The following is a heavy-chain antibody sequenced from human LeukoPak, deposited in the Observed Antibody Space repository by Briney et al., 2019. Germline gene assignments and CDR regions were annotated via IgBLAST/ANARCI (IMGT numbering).Heavy chain of an antibody. CDR2: ISSSGRTI. V-gene: IGHV3-48*03. CDR3: ARYGDRGFDF. CDR1: GFIFSSYE. D-gene: IGHD4-17*01. Sequence: GGSLRLSCAASGFIFSSYEMMWVRQAPGKGLEWVSYISSSGRTIYYADSVKGRFIISRDNDKNSLYLQMNSLRAEDTAVYYCARYGDRGFDFWGQGTRVTVSS. J-gene: IGHJ4*02.